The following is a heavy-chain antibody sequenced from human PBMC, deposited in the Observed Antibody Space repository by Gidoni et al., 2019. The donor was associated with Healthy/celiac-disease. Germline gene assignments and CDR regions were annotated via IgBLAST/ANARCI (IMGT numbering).Heavy chain of an antibody. V-gene: IGHV4-59*08. CDR2: IYYSGST. CDR3: ARSKSEYSSSPGSGGMDV. D-gene: IGHD6-6*01. J-gene: IGHJ6*02. CDR1: GGSISSYY. Sequence: QVQLQESGPGLVKPSETLSLTCTVSGGSISSYYWSWIRQPPGKGLEWIGYIYYSGSTNYNPSLKSRVTISVDTSKNQFSLKLSSVTAADTAVYYGARSKSEYSSSPGSGGMDVWGQGTTVTVSS.